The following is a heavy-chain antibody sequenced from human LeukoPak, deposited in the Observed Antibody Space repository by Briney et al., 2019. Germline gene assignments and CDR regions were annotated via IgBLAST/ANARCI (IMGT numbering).Heavy chain of an antibody. CDR3: ARARGYSFYWFDP. J-gene: IGHJ5*02. CDR2: IYYSGST. D-gene: IGHD5-18*01. Sequence: KPSETLSLTCTVSGGSISSHYWSWIRQPPGKGLEWLGYIYYSGSTNYNPSLKSRVTISVDTHKNQFSLKLSSVTAADTAVYYCARARGYSFYWFDPWGQGTLVIVSS. V-gene: IGHV4-59*11. CDR1: GGSISSHY.